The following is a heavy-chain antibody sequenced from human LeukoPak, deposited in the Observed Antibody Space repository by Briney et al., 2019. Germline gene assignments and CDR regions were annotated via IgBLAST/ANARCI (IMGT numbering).Heavy chain of an antibody. Sequence: GGSLRLSCAVSGFTFSSYGMNWVRQPPGKGLEWVALIWSGGTTEFYADSVRGRFTISRDNSKNTLYLQMNSLRAEDTAVYTCARDRGTQVAGTWISSYFDYWGQGTLVTVSS. D-gene: IGHD6-19*01. CDR3: ARDRGTQVAGTWISSYFDY. V-gene: IGHV3-33*01. CDR2: IWSGGTTE. J-gene: IGHJ4*02. CDR1: GFTFSSYG.